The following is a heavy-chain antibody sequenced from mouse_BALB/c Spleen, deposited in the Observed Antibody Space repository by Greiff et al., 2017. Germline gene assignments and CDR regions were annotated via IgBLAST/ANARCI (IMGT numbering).Heavy chain of an antibody. V-gene: IGHV5-4*02. CDR3: AREGDGNYPFAY. Sequence: EVQGVESGGGLVKPGGSLKLSCAASGFTFSDYYMYWVRQTPEKRLEWVATISDGGSYTYYPDSVKGRFTISRDNAKNNLYLQMSSLKSEDTAMYYCAREGDGNYPFAYWGQGTLVTVSA. J-gene: IGHJ3*01. D-gene: IGHD2-1*01. CDR1: GFTFSDYY. CDR2: ISDGGSYT.